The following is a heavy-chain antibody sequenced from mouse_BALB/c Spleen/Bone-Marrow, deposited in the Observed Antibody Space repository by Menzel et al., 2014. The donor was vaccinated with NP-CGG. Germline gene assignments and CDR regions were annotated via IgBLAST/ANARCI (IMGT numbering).Heavy chain of an antibody. V-gene: IGHV4-1*02. CDR1: GFDFSRYW. Sequence: EVKLVESGGGLVQPGGSLKLSCTASGFDFSRYWMSWVRQAPGKGLQWIGEINPESSTINYTPSLKDKFIISRDNAKNTPDLQKSKVKSEDTSLYYCTRLTYCGLSDYWGQGTTLTVS. J-gene: IGHJ2*01. D-gene: IGHD1-2*01. CDR3: TRLTYCGLSDY. CDR2: INPESSTI.